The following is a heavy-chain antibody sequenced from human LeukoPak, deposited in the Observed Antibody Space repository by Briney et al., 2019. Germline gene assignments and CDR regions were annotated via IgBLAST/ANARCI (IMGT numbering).Heavy chain of an antibody. Sequence: SVKVSCKASGYTFTGYYMHWVRQAPGQGLEWMGWINPNSGGTNYAQKFQGRVTMTRDTSISTAYMELSRLRSDDTAVYYCARERGSYETDAFDIWGQGTMVTVSS. J-gene: IGHJ3*02. D-gene: IGHD1-26*01. CDR3: ARERGSYETDAFDI. V-gene: IGHV1-2*02. CDR2: INPNSGGT. CDR1: GYTFTGYY.